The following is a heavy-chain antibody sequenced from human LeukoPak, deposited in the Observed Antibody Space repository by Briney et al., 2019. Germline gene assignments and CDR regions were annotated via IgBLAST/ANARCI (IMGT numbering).Heavy chain of an antibody. V-gene: IGHV4-59*08. Sequence: SETLSLTCTVSGGSISSYYWSWIRQPPGKGLEWIGYIYYSGSTNYNPSLKSRVTISVDTSKNQFSLKLSSVTAADTAVYYCARHSHTRRIILIAAAGGWFDPWGQGTLVTVSS. D-gene: IGHD6-13*01. CDR3: ARHSHTRRIILIAAAGGWFDP. J-gene: IGHJ5*02. CDR1: GGSISSYY. CDR2: IYYSGST.